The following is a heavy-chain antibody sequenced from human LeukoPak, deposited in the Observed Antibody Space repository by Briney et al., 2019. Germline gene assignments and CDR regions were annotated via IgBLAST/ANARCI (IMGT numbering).Heavy chain of an antibody. V-gene: IGHV1-18*01. CDR1: GYTFTSYG. Sequence: SVKVSCKASGYTFTSYGISWVRQAPGQGLEWMGWISAYNGNTNYAQKLQGRVTMTTDTSTSTAYMGLRSLRSDDTAVYYCARSPRYCSSTGCHPYYFDYWGQGTLVTVSS. CDR3: ARSPRYCSSTGCHPYYFDY. D-gene: IGHD2-2*01. CDR2: ISAYNGNT. J-gene: IGHJ4*02.